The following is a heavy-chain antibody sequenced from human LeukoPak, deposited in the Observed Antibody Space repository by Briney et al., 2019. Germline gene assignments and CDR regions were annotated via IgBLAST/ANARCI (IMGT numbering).Heavy chain of an antibody. CDR2: IYYSGST. V-gene: IGHV4-39*07. Sequence: SETLSLTCTVSGGSISSSSYYWGWIRQPPGKGLEWIGSIYYSGSTYYNPSLKSRVTISVDTSKNQFSLRLSSVTAADTAVYYCATENARKVATPPSDYWGQGTLVTVSS. J-gene: IGHJ4*02. CDR3: ATENARKVATPPSDY. D-gene: IGHD5-12*01. CDR1: GGSISSSSYY.